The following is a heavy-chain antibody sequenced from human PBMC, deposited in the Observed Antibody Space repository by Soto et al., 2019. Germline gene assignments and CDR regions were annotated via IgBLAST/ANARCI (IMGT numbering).Heavy chain of an antibody. V-gene: IGHV3-7*05. CDR2: LDQGGGEK. CDR1: EFNFSDYW. CDR3: AKGQFDP. J-gene: IGHJ5*02. Sequence: PGGSLRLSCAASEFNFSDYWMAWVRQAPGKGLEWVANLDQGGGEKHYGDSVKGRFTISRDNAKNSLYLQMNSLRAEDTAVYYCAKGQFDPWGQGTLVTVSS.